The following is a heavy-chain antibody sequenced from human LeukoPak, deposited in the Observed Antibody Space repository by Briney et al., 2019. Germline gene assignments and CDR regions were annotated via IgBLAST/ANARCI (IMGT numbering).Heavy chain of an antibody. CDR2: IYYSGTT. D-gene: IGHD3-16*01. CDR1: GGSLSTSSYY. J-gene: IGHJ6*03. V-gene: IGHV4-39*07. Sequence: PSETLSLTCTVSGGSLSTSSYYWGWIRQPPGKGLEWIGSIYYSGTTYYTPSLKSRVTMSVDTSENQFSLRLNSVTAADTAIYYCAREKRGTLTQRDYNYYMDVWGKGPTVTVSS. CDR3: AREKRGTLTQRDYNYYMDV.